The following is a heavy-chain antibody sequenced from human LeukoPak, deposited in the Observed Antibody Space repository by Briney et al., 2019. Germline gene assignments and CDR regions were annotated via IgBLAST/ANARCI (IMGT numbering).Heavy chain of an antibody. CDR2: IKSKTDGGTT. CDR3: TTDRSYGYFDY. D-gene: IGHD5-18*01. Sequence: GGSLRLSCAASGFTFSNAWMTWVRQAPGKGLEWVGRIKSKTDGGTTDYAAPVKGRFTISRDDSKNTLYLQMNSLKTEDTAVCYCTTDRSYGYFDYWGQGTLATVSS. J-gene: IGHJ4*02. CDR1: GFTFSNAW. V-gene: IGHV3-15*01.